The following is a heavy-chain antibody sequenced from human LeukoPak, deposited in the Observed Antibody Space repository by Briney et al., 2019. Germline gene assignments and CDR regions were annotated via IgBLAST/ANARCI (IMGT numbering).Heavy chain of an antibody. J-gene: IGHJ4*02. D-gene: IGHD1-26*01. CDR2: IYYSGST. CDR3: ARVTSVGATSDY. V-gene: IGHV4-59*01. CDR1: GGSISSYY. Sequence: KPSETLSLTCTVSGGSISSYYWSWIRQPPGKGLEWIGYIYYSGSTNYNPSLKSRVTISVDTSKNQFSLKLSSVTAADTAVYYCARVTSVGATSDYWGQGTLVTVSS.